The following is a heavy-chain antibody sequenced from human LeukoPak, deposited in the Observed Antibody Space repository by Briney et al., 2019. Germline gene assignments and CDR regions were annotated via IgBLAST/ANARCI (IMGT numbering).Heavy chain of an antibody. V-gene: IGHV3-21*01. CDR2: ISSSSSYI. CDR1: GFTFSSYS. CDR3: ARAPGTAFFDY. J-gene: IGHJ4*02. D-gene: IGHD1-1*01. Sequence: PGGSLRLSCAASGFTFSSYSMNWVRQAPGKGLEWVSSISSSSSYIHYADSVKGRFTISRDNAKNSLYLQMNSLRAEDTAVYYCARAPGTAFFDYWGQGTLVTVSS.